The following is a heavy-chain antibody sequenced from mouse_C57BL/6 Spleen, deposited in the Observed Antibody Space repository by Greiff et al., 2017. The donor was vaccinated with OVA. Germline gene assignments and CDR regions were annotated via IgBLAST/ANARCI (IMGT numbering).Heavy chain of an antibody. D-gene: IGHD1-1*01. V-gene: IGHV1-53*01. Sequence: QVQLQQSGTELVKPGASVKLSCKASGYTFTSYWMHWVKQRPGQGLEWIGNINPSNGGTNYNEKFKSKATLTVDKSSSTAYMQLSSLTSEDSAVYYCARLGSTVVAPLDYWGQGTTLTVSS. J-gene: IGHJ2*01. CDR2: INPSNGGT. CDR3: ARLGSTVVAPLDY. CDR1: GYTFTSYW.